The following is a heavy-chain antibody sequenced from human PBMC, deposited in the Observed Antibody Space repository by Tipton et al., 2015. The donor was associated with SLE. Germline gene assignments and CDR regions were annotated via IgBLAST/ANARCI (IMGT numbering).Heavy chain of an antibody. D-gene: IGHD1-26*01. CDR1: GFTFSSYG. V-gene: IGHV3-33*06. J-gene: IGHJ4*02. CDR2: IWYHGSNK. Sequence: SLRLSCAASGFTFSSYGMHWVRQAPGKGLEWVAVIWYHGSNKYYTDSVKGRFTISRDNFKNTLYLQMNSLRAEDTAVYYCAKDLRGATEGLDYWGQGTLVTVSS. CDR3: AKDLRGATEGLDY.